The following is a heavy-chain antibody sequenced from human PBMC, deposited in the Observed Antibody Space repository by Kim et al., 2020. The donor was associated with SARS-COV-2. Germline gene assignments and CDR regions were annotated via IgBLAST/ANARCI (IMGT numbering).Heavy chain of an antibody. CDR2: IWYDGSNK. CDR3: ARLPGLIYDSSGYYYYDAFDI. CDR1: GFTFSSYG. V-gene: IGHV3-33*01. Sequence: GGSLRLSCAASGFTFSSYGMHWVRQAPGKGLEWVAVIWYDGSNKYYADSVKGRFTISRDNSKNTLYLQMNSLRAEDTAVYYCARLPGLIYDSSGYYYYDAFDIWGQGTMVTVSS. J-gene: IGHJ3*02. D-gene: IGHD3-22*01.